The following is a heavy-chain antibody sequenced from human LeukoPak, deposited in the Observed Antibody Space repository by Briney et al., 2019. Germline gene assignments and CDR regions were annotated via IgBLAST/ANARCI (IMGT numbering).Heavy chain of an antibody. CDR1: GFTFSDYY. CDR3: AKGGHYGSGSYYNPTEYFDY. J-gene: IGHJ4*02. Sequence: GGSLRLSCAASGFTFSDYYMSWVRQAPGQGLEWVSVIYNADTTYYADSVKGRFTISRDNSKNTLYLQMNSLRADDTAVYYCAKGGHYGSGSYYNPTEYFDYWGQGTLVTVSS. CDR2: IYNADTT. V-gene: IGHV3-53*01. D-gene: IGHD3-10*01.